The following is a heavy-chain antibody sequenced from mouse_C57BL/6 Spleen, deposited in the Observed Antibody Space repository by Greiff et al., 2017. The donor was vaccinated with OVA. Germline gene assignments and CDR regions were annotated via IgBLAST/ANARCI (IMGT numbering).Heavy chain of an antibody. D-gene: IGHD2-3*01. CDR1: GYTFTSYW. CDR2: IDPNSGGT. CDR3: ARSHGGYPFAY. Sequence: VQLQPPGAELVKPGASVKLSCKASGYTFTSYWMHWVKQRPGRGLEWIGRIDPNSGGTKYNEKFKSKATLTVDKPSSTAHMQLSSLTSEDSAVYYCARSHGGYPFAYWGQGTLVTVSA. J-gene: IGHJ3*01. V-gene: IGHV1-72*01.